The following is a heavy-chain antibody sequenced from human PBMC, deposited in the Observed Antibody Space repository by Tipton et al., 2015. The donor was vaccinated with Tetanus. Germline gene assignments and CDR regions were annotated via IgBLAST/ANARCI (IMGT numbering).Heavy chain of an antibody. CDR2: FFYSGST. D-gene: IGHD1-26*01. Sequence: TLSLTCTVSGGSVSSGSYYWSWIRQPPGKGLEWIEYFFYSGSTNYNPSLKSRVTMAIGTSKNQFSLQLRSVTAADTAVYYCARGGGYHYYYHMDVWGRGTTVTVSS. J-gene: IGHJ6*02. V-gene: IGHV4-61*01. CDR1: GGSVSSGSYY. CDR3: ARGGGYHYYYHMDV.